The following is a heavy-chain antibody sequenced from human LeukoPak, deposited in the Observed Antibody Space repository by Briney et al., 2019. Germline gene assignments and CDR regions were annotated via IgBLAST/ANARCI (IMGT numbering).Heavy chain of an antibody. CDR3: ASLSPLAVAGTVGLDY. Sequence: PSETLSLTCTVSGGSISSYYWSWIRQPPGKGLEWIGYIYYSGSTNYNPSLKSRVTISVDTSKNQFSLKLSSVTAADTAVYYCASLSPLAVAGTVGLDYWGQGTLVTVSS. CDR2: IYYSGST. CDR1: GGSISSYY. V-gene: IGHV4-59*12. J-gene: IGHJ4*02. D-gene: IGHD6-19*01.